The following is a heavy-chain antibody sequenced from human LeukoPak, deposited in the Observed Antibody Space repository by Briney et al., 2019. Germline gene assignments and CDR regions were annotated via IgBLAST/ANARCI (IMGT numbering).Heavy chain of an antibody. CDR1: GGFISSYY. D-gene: IGHD5-18*01. CDR3: ARDRYSYGF. Sequence: SETLSLTYTVSGGFISSYYWSWIRQPPGKGLEWIGFISYSGSTYYNPSLKSRVTMSVDTSKNQFSLNLRSVTAADTAVYYCARDRYSYGFWGQGILVTVSS. J-gene: IGHJ4*02. CDR2: ISYSGST. V-gene: IGHV4-59*01.